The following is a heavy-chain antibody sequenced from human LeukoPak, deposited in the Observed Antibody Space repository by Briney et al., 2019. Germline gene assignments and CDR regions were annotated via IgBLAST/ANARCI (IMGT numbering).Heavy chain of an antibody. Sequence: NPSETLSLTCTVSGGSISSYYWSWIRQPPGKGLEWIGYIYNSGNTNYNPSLKSRVTMSVDTSKNQFSLKLSSVTAADSAVYYCARDQDYGDAFDYWGQGTLVTVSS. CDR3: ARDQDYGDAFDY. CDR2: IYNSGNT. D-gene: IGHD4-17*01. V-gene: IGHV4-59*12. CDR1: GGSISSYY. J-gene: IGHJ4*02.